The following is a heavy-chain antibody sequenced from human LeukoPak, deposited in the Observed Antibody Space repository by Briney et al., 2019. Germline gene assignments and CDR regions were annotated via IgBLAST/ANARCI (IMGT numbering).Heavy chain of an antibody. J-gene: IGHJ6*02. CDR3: AKDTHYGDYRYYYYYGMDV. CDR1: GFTFSSYG. D-gene: IGHD4-17*01. CDR2: ISYDGSNK. V-gene: IGHV3-30*18. Sequence: GGSLRLSCAASGFTFSSYGMHWVRQAPGKGLEWVAVISYDGSNKYYADSVKGQFTISRDNSKNTLYLQMNSLRAEDTAVYYCAKDTHYGDYRYYYYYGMDVWGQGTTVTVSS.